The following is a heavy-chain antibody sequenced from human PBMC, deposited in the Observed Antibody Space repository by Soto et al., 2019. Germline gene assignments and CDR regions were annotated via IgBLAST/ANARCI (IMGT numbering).Heavy chain of an antibody. D-gene: IGHD1-26*01. CDR2: IIHSEST. CDR1: GGSLSGYY. V-gene: IGHV4-34*12. CDR3: ARQRPTDGRWEFANYYGMDV. J-gene: IGHJ6*02. Sequence: ASETLSLTCAVNGGSLSGYYWSWIRQPPGKGLEWIGEIIHSESTKYNPSLKSRVTISVDTSKNQFSLKLSSVTAADTAVYYCARQRPTDGRWEFANYYGMDVWGQGTPVTVSS.